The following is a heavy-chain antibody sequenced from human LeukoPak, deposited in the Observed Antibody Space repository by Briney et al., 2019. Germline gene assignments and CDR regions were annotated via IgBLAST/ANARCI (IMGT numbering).Heavy chain of an antibody. CDR1: GSTLRSHG. V-gene: IGHV3-23*01. CDR3: AKGGSYRSHPYFDY. CDR2: ISGRGSDT. J-gene: IGHJ4*02. D-gene: IGHD3-16*02. Sequence: GGSLRLSCAASGSTLRSHGMTWVRQAPGKGLEGCSGISGRGSDTFYADCVGGRFTISRDNSKNTVYLQMNSLRAEDTAVYYCAKGGSYRSHPYFDYWGQGTPVTVSS.